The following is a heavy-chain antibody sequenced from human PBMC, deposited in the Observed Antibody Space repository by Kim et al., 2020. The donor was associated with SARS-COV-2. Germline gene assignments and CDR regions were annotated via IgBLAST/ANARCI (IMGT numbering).Heavy chain of an antibody. J-gene: IGHJ4*02. V-gene: IGHV4-61*07. D-gene: IGHD5-18*01. Sequence: NYTPSLKSRVTRSVDPSKTQFSLKLSSVTAADTAVYYCARQDVDTAMVDYWGQGTLVTVSS. CDR3: ARQDVDTAMVDY.